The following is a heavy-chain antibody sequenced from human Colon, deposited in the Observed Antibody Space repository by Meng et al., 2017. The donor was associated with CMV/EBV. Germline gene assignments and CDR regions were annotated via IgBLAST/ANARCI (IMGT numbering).Heavy chain of an antibody. J-gene: IGHJ5*02. CDR2: IHHSGTI. CDR3: ARDSDHYGSSTYNWFDP. D-gene: IGHD3-10*01. V-gene: IGHV4-59*01. Sequence: GSLSLSCTVSGDSIRTYWWSWIRQSPWKGLEWMGYIHHSGTINHNPSLRSRVIMSVDTSNNQFSLKLTSVTAADTAVYYCARDSDHYGSSTYNWFDPWGQGILVTVSS. CDR1: GDSIRTYW.